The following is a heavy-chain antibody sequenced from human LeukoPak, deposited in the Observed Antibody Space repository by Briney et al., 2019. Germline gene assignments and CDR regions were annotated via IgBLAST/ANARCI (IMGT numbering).Heavy chain of an antibody. CDR1: GYTFTGYY. CDR2: INPNSGGT. Sequence: ASVKVSCKASGYTFTGYYMHWVRQAPGQGLEWMGWINPNSGGTNYAQKFQGRVTMTRDTSISTAYMELSRLRSDDTAMYYCARDGPIAAAGTKPYNWFDPWGQGTLVTVSS. CDR3: ARDGPIAAAGTKPYNWFDP. V-gene: IGHV1-2*02. J-gene: IGHJ5*02. D-gene: IGHD6-13*01.